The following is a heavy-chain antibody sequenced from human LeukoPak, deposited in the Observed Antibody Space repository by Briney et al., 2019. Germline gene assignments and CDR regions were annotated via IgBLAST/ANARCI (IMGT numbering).Heavy chain of an antibody. CDR1: EGTLSNYA. V-gene: IGHV1-69*11. J-gene: IGHJ4*02. CDR3: AGESFSRRAGITMVRGVITY. Sequence: SVKVSRKASEGTLSNYAINWVRQAPGQGLEWMGRIIPILDTTNYAQKFQGRVTIITDESTSTAYMELITLRSGDTAVYYCAGESFSRRAGITMVRGVITYWGQGTLGTVSS. D-gene: IGHD3-10*01. CDR2: IIPILDTT.